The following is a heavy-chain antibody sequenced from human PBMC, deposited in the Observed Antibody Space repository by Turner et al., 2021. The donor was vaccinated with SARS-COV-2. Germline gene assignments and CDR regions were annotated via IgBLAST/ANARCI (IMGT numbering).Heavy chain of an antibody. D-gene: IGHD1-26*01. CDR3: AKVFRWELRGCFDI. J-gene: IGHJ3*02. CDR2: ILYDGSNK. V-gene: IGHV3-30*18. Sequence: QVQLVESGGGVVQPGRSLRLSCAASGFTFSSYGMHWVRQAPGKGLEWVAVILYDGSNKYYADSVKGRFTISRDNSKNTLYLQMNSLRAEDTAVYYCAKVFRWELRGCFDIWGQGTMVTVSS. CDR1: GFTFSSYG.